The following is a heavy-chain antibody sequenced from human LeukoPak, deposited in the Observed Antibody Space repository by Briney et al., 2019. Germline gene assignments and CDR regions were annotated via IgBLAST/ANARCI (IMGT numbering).Heavy chain of an antibody. V-gene: IGHV1-69*02. D-gene: IGHD3-16*01. J-gene: IGHJ6*02. Sequence: SVKVSCKASGGTFSSYTISWVRQAPGQGLEWMGRIIPILGIANYAQKFQGRVTITADKSTSTAYMELSSLRSEDTAVYYCARSPSQPLVEAVGDNYYYGMDVWGQGTTVTVSS. CDR1: GGTFSSYT. CDR2: IIPILGIA. CDR3: ARSPSQPLVEAVGDNYYYGMDV.